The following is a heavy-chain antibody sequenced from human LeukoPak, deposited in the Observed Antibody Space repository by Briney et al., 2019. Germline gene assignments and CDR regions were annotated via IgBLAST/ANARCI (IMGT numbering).Heavy chain of an antibody. CDR2: ISDDGSTK. D-gene: IGHD3-22*01. CDR1: AFTFSTYA. J-gene: IGHJ4*02. Sequence: PGRSLRLSCAASAFTFSTYAMHWVRQAPGKGLEWVAVISDDGSTKVYADSVKGRFTISRDNSKNTLYLQMNSLRAEDTAVYYCARDRITMIVVVQLDYWGQGTLVTVSS. V-gene: IGHV3-30*03. CDR3: ARDRITMIVVVQLDY.